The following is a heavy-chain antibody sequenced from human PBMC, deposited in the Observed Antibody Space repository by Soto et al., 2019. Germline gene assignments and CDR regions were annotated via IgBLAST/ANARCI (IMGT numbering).Heavy chain of an antibody. D-gene: IGHD3-3*01. CDR2: ISTSSRST. J-gene: IGHJ4*02. CDR3: TKAGDDYWSEYLYYFDN. Sequence: GPLRLSCVASGLNFWRYAMNWVRQAPGKGPEWVSTISTSSRSTSYADSVKGRFAISRDNSKNTLYLQMSSLRAEDTAIYYCTKAGDDYWSEYLYYFDNWGQGSLVTVSS. V-gene: IGHV3-23*01. CDR1: GLNFWRYA.